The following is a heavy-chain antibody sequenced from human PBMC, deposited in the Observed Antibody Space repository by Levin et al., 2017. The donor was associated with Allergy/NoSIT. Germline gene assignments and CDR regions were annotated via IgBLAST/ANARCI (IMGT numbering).Heavy chain of an antibody. CDR3: ARQGYTNGYSGEQSFDN. D-gene: IGHD2-15*01. Sequence: GESLKISCKGSGFNFANHWIAWVRQMPGKGLEWMAVIYPDDSETRYSPSFQGQVTISVDKSISTAYLQWSRLKSSDTAMYYCARQGYTNGYSGEQSFDNWGPGTVVTVSS. J-gene: IGHJ4*02. CDR1: GFNFANHW. CDR2: IYPDDSET. V-gene: IGHV5-51*01.